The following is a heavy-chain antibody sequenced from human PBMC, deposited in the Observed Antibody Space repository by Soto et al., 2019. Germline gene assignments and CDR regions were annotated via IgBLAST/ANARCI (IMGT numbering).Heavy chain of an antibody. CDR2: ITYDGGSE. V-gene: IGHV3-30*18. CDR1: GFTLSSCG. J-gene: IGHJ4*02. CDR3: VKEQSSGSYRVVDY. D-gene: IGHD6-19*01. Sequence: QVQVVESGGGVVQPGRSLRLSCAASGFTLSSCGMHWVRQAPGKGLEWVGVITYDGGSEHYADFVKGRFTFSRDSSENTVYLQMNSLRVENSAVYYCVKEQSSGSYRVVDYWGQGTLVTVSS.